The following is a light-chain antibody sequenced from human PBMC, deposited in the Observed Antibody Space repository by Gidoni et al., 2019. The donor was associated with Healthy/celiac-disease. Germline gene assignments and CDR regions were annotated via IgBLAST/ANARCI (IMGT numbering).Light chain of an antibody. J-gene: IGKJ5*01. V-gene: IGKV1-39*01. CDR2: AAS. Sequence: DIQMTKSPSSLSASVGDRVTITCRASQSISSYLSWYQQKPGKAPKLLIYAASSLQSGVPSRFSGSGSGTDFTLTISSLQPEDFATYYCQQSYSTLITFGQGTRLEIK. CDR1: QSISSY. CDR3: QQSYSTLIT.